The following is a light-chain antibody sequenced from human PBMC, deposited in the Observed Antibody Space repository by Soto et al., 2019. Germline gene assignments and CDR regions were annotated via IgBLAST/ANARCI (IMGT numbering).Light chain of an antibody. J-gene: IGKJ1*01. CDR1: QGIRND. Sequence: AIQMSQSPSSLSAYVGDRVTITFRASQGIRNDLGWYQQKPGKAPKLLIYAASSLQSGVPSRFSGSGSGTDFTLTISSLQPDDIATYYCQQYDTYWTFGQGTKVAIK. V-gene: IGKV1-6*01. CDR2: AAS. CDR3: QQYDTYWT.